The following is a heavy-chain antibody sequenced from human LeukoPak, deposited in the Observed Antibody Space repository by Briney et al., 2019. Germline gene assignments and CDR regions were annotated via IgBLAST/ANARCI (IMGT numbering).Heavy chain of an antibody. D-gene: IGHD1-26*01. V-gene: IGHV3-30*02. CDR3: AKDSGSYWVDYYYMDV. CDR2: IRYDGSNK. J-gene: IGHJ6*03. CDR1: GFTFSSYG. Sequence: GGSLRLSCAASGFTFSSYGMHWVRQAPGKGLEWVAFIRYDGSNKYYADSVKGRFTISRDNSKNTLYLQMNSLRAEDTAVYYCAKDSGSYWVDYYYMDVWGKGTTVTVSS.